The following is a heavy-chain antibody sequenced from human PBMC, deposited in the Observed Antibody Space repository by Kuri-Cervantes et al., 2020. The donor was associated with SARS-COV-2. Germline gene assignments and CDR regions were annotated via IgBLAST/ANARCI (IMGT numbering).Heavy chain of an antibody. CDR2: IDWDDDK. CDR3: ARVQATTVIADF. V-gene: IGHV2-70*11. D-gene: IGHD4-11*01. Sequence: SGPTLVKPTETLTLTCNVPGFSLSNARMGVSWIRQPPGKALEWLARIDWDDDKYYSTSLRTRLTISKDTSKNQVVLTMTNVDPVDTATYYCARVQATTVIADFRGQGTLVTVSS. CDR1: GFSLSNARMG. J-gene: IGHJ4*02.